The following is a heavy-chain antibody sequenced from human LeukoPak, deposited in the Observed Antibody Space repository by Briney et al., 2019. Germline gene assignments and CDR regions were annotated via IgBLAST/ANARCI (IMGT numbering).Heavy chain of an antibody. CDR3: ARVGPWVNPDYYYYYMDV. Sequence: GGSLRLSCAASGFTFSSYEMNWVRQAPGKGLEWVSYISSSGSTIYYADSVKGRFTTSRDNAKNSLYLQRNSLRGEDTAVYYCARVGPWVNPDYYYYYMDVWGKGTTVTVSS. CDR2: ISSSGSTI. V-gene: IGHV3-48*03. D-gene: IGHD1-14*01. CDR1: GFTFSSYE. J-gene: IGHJ6*03.